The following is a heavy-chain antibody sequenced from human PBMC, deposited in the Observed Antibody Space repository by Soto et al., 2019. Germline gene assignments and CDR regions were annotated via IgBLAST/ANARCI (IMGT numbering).Heavy chain of an antibody. Sequence: QLQLVQSGTELKKPGASVKVSCKASGYTFTNYGITWVRQAPGQGLEWMGWINADYGNTNYEQKFQGRVTMTTDTSTNTAYMELRSLRSDATAVYYRARKSLSNFNWFDPWGQGTLVTVSS. CDR3: ARKSLSNFNWFDP. CDR1: GYTFTNYG. CDR2: INADYGNT. V-gene: IGHV1-18*04. J-gene: IGHJ5*02. D-gene: IGHD4-4*01.